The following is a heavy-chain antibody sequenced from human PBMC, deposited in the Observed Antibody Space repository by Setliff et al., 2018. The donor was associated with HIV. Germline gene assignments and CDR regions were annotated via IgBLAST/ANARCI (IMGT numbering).Heavy chain of an antibody. V-gene: IGHV4-38-2*02. Sequence: LSLTCSVSGYSISNGYYWGWFRQSPGKGLEWIATIYQTGSIYYNPSLQNRVSLLLDMSKNQFSLKLSSATAADTATYYCAKERSNNDGTYDFGGRGTVVTVSS. CDR1: GYSISNGYY. CDR2: IYQTGSI. CDR3: AKERSNNDGTYDF. D-gene: IGHD1-1*01. J-gene: IGHJ3*01.